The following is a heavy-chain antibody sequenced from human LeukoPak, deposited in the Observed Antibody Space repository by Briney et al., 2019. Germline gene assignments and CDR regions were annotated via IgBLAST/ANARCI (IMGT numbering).Heavy chain of an antibody. CDR1: GYTFTSYA. Sequence: ASVKVSCKASGYTFTSYAMHWVRQAPGQRLEWMGWINAGNGNTKYSQKFQGRVTITRDTSASTAYMELSSLRSEDTAVYYCARDLRDCSGGSCRRGGYFDYWGQGTLVTVSS. D-gene: IGHD2-15*01. CDR2: INAGNGNT. CDR3: ARDLRDCSGGSCRRGGYFDY. J-gene: IGHJ4*02. V-gene: IGHV1-3*01.